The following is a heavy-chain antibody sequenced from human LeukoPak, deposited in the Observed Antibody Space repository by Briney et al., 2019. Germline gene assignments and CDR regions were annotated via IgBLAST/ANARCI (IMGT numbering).Heavy chain of an antibody. D-gene: IGHD2-2*01. J-gene: IGHJ4*02. CDR2: INYSGST. Sequence: PSKTLSLTCTVSGVSFSSRSYYWAWIRQPPGKGLEWIGSINYSGSTNYNPSLKSRLTISVDTSKNQFSLKLSSVTAADTAVYYCAVIPPAVDDYWGQGTLVTVSS. CDR1: GVSFSSRSYY. CDR3: AVIPPAVDDY. V-gene: IGHV4-39*01.